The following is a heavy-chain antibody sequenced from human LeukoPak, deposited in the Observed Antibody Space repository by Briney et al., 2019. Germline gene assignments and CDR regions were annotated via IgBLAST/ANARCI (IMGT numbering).Heavy chain of an antibody. CDR3: AHRLGGGFPRRTDGFDI. CDR1: GFSLNIGGVG. CDR2: IYWNDDK. J-gene: IGHJ3*02. Sequence: SGPTLVNPTQTLTLTCTVSGFSLNIGGVGVGWIRQPPGQALEWLALIYWNDDKRYSPSLQSRLTITKDTSKNQVVLTMTNMDPVDTAKYYCAHRLGGGFPRRTDGFDIWGQGTMVTVSS. V-gene: IGHV2-5*01. D-gene: IGHD2-15*01.